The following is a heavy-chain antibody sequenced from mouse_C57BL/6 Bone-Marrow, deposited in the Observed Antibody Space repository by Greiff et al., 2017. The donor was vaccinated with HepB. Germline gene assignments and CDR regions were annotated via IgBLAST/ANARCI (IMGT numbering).Heavy chain of an antibody. J-gene: IGHJ2*01. V-gene: IGHV14-4*01. CDR1: GFNIKDDY. Sequence: VQLQQSGAELVRPGASVKLSCTASGFNIKDDYMHWVKQRPEQGLEWIGWIDPENGDTEYASKFQGKATITADTSSNTAYLQLSSLTSEDTAVYYCTTGPLTTVVPYFDYWGQGTTLTVSS. CDR2: IDPENGDT. D-gene: IGHD1-1*01. CDR3: TTGPLTTVVPYFDY.